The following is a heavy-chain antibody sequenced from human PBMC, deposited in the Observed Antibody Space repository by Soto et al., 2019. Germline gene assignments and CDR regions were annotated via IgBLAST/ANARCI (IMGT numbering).Heavy chain of an antibody. V-gene: IGHV4-30-4*01. CDR3: AGSRLVVPAAITGGMDV. CDR1: GGSISSGDYY. D-gene: IGHD2-2*01. Sequence: SETLSLTCTVSGGSISSGDYYWSWIRQPPGKGLEWIGYIYYSGSTYYNPSLKSRVTISVDTSKNQFSLKLSSVTAADTAVYYCAGSRLVVPAAITGGMDVWGQGSTVTVSS. J-gene: IGHJ6*02. CDR2: IYYSGST.